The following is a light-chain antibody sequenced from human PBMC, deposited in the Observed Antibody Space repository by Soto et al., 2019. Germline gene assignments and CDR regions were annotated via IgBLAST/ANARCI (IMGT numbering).Light chain of an antibody. J-gene: IGLJ2*01. CDR3: SASTSSTTLI. CDR2: DVT. Sequence: QSVLTQPASVSGSPGQSITISCTGTSSDVGGYKFVSWYQQYPGKAPKLMIFDVTNRPSGVSNRFSGSKSGNTASLTISRLQPEDAADYYCSASTSSTTLIFGGGTKLTVL. V-gene: IGLV2-14*01. CDR1: SSDVGGYKF.